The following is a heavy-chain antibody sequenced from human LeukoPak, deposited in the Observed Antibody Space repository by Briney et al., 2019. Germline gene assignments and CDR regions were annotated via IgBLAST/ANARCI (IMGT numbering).Heavy chain of an antibody. V-gene: IGHV3-23*01. Sequence: GGSLRLSCAASGFTFSIYAMSWVRQAPGKGLGWVSAISGSGGSTYYADSVKGRFTISRDNSKNTLYLQMNSLRAEDTAVYYCAKYTYYDILTGYCDFDYWGQGTLVTVSS. CDR2: ISGSGGST. CDR3: AKYTYYDILTGYCDFDY. CDR1: GFTFSIYA. D-gene: IGHD3-9*01. J-gene: IGHJ4*02.